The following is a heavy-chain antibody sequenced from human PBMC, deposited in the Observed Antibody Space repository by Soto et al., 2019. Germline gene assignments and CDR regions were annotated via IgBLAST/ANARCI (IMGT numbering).Heavy chain of an antibody. CDR3: ASPNWNSRWGVLNL. J-gene: IGHJ1*01. CDR1: GFTFGDFY. D-gene: IGHD1-7*01. V-gene: IGHV3-11*01. CDR2: ISKTSSTI. Sequence: QAQLVESGGDLVKPGGSLRLSCAASGFTFGDFYMTWIRQAPGKGLEWISYISKTSSTIYYADSVKGRFSISRDNAKNSLYLQSTSLRAEDTAVYYCASPNWNSRWGVLNLWGRGTLVIVSS.